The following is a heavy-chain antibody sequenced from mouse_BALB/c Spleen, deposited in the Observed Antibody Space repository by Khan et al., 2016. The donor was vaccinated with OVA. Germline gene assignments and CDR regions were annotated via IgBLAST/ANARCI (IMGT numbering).Heavy chain of an antibody. CDR2: IFPGTGTT. V-gene: IGHV1S132*01. D-gene: IGHD2-1*01. Sequence: QVQLQQSGAELVKPGASVKLSCKTSGYTFTNYWIQWVKQRPGQGLGWIGQIFPGTGTTYSNENFKAKATLTVDTSSSTAYMHLSSLTSEDSAVDFCARGYFGNYEFAYWGQGALVTVSA. CDR3: ARGYFGNYEFAY. CDR1: GYTFTNYW. J-gene: IGHJ3*01.